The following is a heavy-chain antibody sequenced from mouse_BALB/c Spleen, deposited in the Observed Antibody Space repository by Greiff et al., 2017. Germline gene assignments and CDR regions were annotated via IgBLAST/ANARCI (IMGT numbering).Heavy chain of an antibody. Sequence: EVNVVESGGGLVQPGGSLNLSCAASGFDFSRYWMSWARQAPGKGQEWIGEINPGSSTINYTPSLKDKFIISRDNAKNTLYLQMSKVRSEDTALYYCARRRGYAMDYWGQGTSVTVSS. CDR1: GFDFSRYW. CDR3: ARRRGYAMDY. CDR2: INPGSSTI. J-gene: IGHJ4*01. V-gene: IGHV4-2*02.